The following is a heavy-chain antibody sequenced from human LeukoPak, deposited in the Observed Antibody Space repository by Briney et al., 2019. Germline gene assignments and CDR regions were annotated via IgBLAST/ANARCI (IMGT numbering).Heavy chain of an antibody. Sequence: GGSLRRSCAASGFTFDDYGMSWVRQAPGKGLEWVSGINWNGGRTGYADSVKGRFTISRDNAKNSLYLQMNSLRAEDTALYHCARAVSSSGLGAFDIWGQGTMVTVSS. V-gene: IGHV3-20*01. CDR3: ARAVSSSGLGAFDI. CDR2: INWNGGRT. J-gene: IGHJ3*02. D-gene: IGHD6-6*01. CDR1: GFTFDDYG.